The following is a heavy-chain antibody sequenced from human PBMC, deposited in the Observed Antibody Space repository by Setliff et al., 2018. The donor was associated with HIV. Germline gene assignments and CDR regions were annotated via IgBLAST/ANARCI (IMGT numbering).Heavy chain of an antibody. CDR1: GYFFRDYY. Sequence: ASVKVSCKVSGYFFRDYYIHWVRQAPGEGPEWMGLVGPEYGEIRYAAKFQGRVVISADKSSDAGYMQLSGLTSDDTANYYRATGPDDTAMVIYNWGQGTLVTVSS. CDR3: ATGPDDTAMVIYN. D-gene: IGHD3-10*01. CDR2: VGPEYGEI. V-gene: IGHV1-69-2*01. J-gene: IGHJ1*01.